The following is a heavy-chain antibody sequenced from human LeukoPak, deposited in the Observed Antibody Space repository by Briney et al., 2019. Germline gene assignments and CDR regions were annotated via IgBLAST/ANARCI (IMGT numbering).Heavy chain of an antibody. CDR1: GGSFSGYY. CDR2: IYHSGST. D-gene: IGHD3-16*02. J-gene: IGHJ4*02. Sequence: SETLSLTCAVYGGSFSGYYWSWIRQPPGKGLEWIGSIYHSGSTYYNPSLKSRVTISVDTSKNQFSLKLSSVTAADTAVYYCTSLHDYVWGSYPYDYWGQGTLVTVSS. CDR3: TSLHDYVWGSYPYDY. V-gene: IGHV4-34*01.